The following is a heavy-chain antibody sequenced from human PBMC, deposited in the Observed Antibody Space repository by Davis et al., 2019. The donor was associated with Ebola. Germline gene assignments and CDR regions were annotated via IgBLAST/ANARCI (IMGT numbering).Heavy chain of an antibody. CDR3: ARGMPPRVFDY. J-gene: IGHJ4*02. Sequence: MPSETLSLTCAVSGDSISSSNWWSWVRQPPGKGLEWIGEIFHGGTTNYNPSLKSRVTISVDRSKNQFSLKLSSVTAADTAVYYCARGMPPRVFDYWGQGTLVTVSS. V-gene: IGHV4-4*02. CDR2: IFHGGTT. CDR1: GDSISSSNW. D-gene: IGHD2-2*01.